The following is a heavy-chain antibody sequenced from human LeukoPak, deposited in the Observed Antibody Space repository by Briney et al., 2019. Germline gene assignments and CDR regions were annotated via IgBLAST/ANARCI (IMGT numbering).Heavy chain of an antibody. J-gene: IGHJ4*02. Sequence: GGSLRLSCAASGFTFSDYYMSWIRQAPGKGLEWVSYISSSGSTIYYADSVKGRFTISRDNAKNSLYLQMNSLRAGDTAVYYCARGAGYSGYDLIPSDYWGQGTLVTVSS. CDR3: ARGAGYSGYDLIPSDY. D-gene: IGHD5-12*01. CDR1: GFTFSDYY. CDR2: ISSSGSTI. V-gene: IGHV3-11*04.